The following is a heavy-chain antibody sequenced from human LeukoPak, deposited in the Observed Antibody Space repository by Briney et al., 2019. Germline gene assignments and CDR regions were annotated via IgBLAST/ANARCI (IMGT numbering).Heavy chain of an antibody. CDR1: GFIFSSYS. CDR2: ISTTGSTI. J-gene: IGHJ6*03. CDR3: VRERYYYYYMDV. Sequence: GGSLRLSCAASGFIFSSYSMNWVRQAPGKGLEWVAYISTTGSTIHYADSVKGRVTISRDNAKNSLYLEMNGLRAEDTAVYYCVRERYYYYYMDVWGKGTTVTISS. V-gene: IGHV3-48*04.